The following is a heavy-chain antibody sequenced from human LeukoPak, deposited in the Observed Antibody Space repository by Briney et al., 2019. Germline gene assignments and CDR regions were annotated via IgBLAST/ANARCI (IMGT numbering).Heavy chain of an antibody. CDR3: AKDRERVTPPWEYYGMDV. CDR1: GFTFSTYG. D-gene: IGHD1-26*01. V-gene: IGHV3-30*02. Sequence: PGGSLRLSCAASGFTFSTYGMHWVRQAPGKGLEWVAFIRYDGSNKYYADSVEGRFTISRDNSKNTLYLQMNSLRAEDTAVYYCAKDRERVTPPWEYYGMDVWGQGTTVTVSS. J-gene: IGHJ6*02. CDR2: IRYDGSNK.